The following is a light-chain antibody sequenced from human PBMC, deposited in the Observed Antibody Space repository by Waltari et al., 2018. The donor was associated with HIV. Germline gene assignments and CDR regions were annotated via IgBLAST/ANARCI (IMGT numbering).Light chain of an antibody. CDR1: SSDLGADNY. Sequence: QSALTQPPSASGSPGQSVTIHCTGTSSDLGADNYVSWYQQHPDKAPKLMIYDVSKRPSGVPDRFSGSKSGNTASLTVSGLQTEDEADYYCSSYAGSNNPYVFGTGTKVTVL. V-gene: IGLV2-8*01. CDR2: DVS. CDR3: SSYAGSNNPYV. J-gene: IGLJ1*01.